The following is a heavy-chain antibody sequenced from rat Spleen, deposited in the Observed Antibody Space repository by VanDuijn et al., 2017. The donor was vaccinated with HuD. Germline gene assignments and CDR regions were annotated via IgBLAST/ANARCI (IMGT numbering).Heavy chain of an antibody. CDR1: GFSLTSYN. Sequence: QVQLKESGPGLVQPSQTLSLTCTVSGFSLTSYNVHWVRQPTGKGLEWMGVIWTGGGTAYNSLLKSRLSISRDISKSQVFLKMNSLKTEDTATYYCVRDRDFGNYGYYFDYWGQGVTVTVSS. D-gene: IGHD1-11*01. CDR3: VRDRDFGNYGYYFDY. V-gene: IGHV2-30*01. J-gene: IGHJ2*01. CDR2: IWTGGGT.